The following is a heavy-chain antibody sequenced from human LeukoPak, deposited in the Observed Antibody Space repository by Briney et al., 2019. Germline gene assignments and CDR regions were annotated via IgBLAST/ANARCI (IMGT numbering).Heavy chain of an antibody. CDR1: GFTFSSYS. CDR2: ISSSSSYI. J-gene: IGHJ4*02. CDR3: ARDLKYYDSSGFDY. V-gene: IGHV3-21*01. Sequence: GSLGLSCATSGFTFSSYSMNWVRQAPGKGLEWVSCISSSSSYIYYTYSVKGRFTISRDNAKNSLTLQMNSLRAGDTAVYYCARDLKYYDSSGFDYWGQGTLVTVSS. D-gene: IGHD3-22*01.